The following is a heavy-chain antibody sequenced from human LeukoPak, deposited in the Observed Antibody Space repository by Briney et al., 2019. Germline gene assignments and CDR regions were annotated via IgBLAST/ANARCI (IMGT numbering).Heavy chain of an antibody. V-gene: IGHV4-38-2*02. J-gene: IGHJ4*02. CDR1: GCSISSGYY. Sequence: SETLSLTCTVSGCSISSGYYWGWIRPPPGRGVGGFGSIYHSGSTYYNPSLKSRVTISLDTSENQFSLKLTSVTAADTAVYYCARDLYSSGWGYFDYWGQGTLVTVSS. CDR2: IYHSGST. D-gene: IGHD6-19*01. CDR3: ARDLYSSGWGYFDY.